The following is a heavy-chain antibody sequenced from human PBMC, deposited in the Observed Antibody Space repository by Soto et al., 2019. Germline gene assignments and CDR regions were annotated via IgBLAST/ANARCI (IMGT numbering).Heavy chain of an antibody. Sequence: PGESLKISCQCSGYRFTSYWIGWVRQMPGKGLEWMGIIYPGDSDTRYSPSFQGQVTISADKSISTAYLQWSSLRASDTAMYYCARLWVYSWYGKGDDFRRGNWFDPWGQGTLVTVSS. V-gene: IGHV5-51*01. CDR3: ARLWVYSWYGKGDDFRRGNWFDP. J-gene: IGHJ5*02. CDR2: IYPGDSDT. D-gene: IGHD6-13*01. CDR1: GYRFTSYW.